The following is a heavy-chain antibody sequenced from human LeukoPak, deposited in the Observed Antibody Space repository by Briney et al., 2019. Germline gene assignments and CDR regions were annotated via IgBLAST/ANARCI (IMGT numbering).Heavy chain of an antibody. CDR3: ARQNDFWSGYYAFDI. D-gene: IGHD3-3*01. CDR2: IYYSGST. Sequence: SETLSLTCTVSGGSISNYYWSWIRQPPGKGLEWIGYIYYSGSTNYNPSLKSRVTISVDTSKNQFSLKLSSVTAADTAVYYCARQNDFWSGYYAFDIWGQGTMVTVSS. CDR1: GGSISNYY. J-gene: IGHJ3*02. V-gene: IGHV4-59*08.